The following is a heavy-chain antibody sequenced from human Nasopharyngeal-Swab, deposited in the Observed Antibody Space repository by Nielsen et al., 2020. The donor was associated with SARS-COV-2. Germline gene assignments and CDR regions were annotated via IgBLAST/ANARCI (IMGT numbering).Heavy chain of an antibody. V-gene: IGHV2-26*01. Sequence: SGPTLVKPTETLTLTCTVSRFSLSNARMGVSWIRQPPGKALEWLAHIFSNDEKSYSTSLKSRLTISKDTSKSQVVLTMTNMDPVDTATYYCARILRYYYDSSGYYSDYWGQGTLVTVSS. CDR1: RFSLSNARMG. CDR2: IFSNDEK. D-gene: IGHD3-22*01. J-gene: IGHJ4*02. CDR3: ARILRYYYDSSGYYSDY.